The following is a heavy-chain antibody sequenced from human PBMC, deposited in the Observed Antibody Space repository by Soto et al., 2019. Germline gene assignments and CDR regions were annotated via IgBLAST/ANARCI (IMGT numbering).Heavy chain of an antibody. Sequence: EVQLVESGGGLVQPGGSLRLSCAASGFTFSNYWIHWVRQAPGKGLVWVSRINSDGSSTNYADSVKGRFTISRDNAKNTLYLQMNSLRAEDTAVYYCARAAPDPLYCSGGLCYSAIDIWGQGTMVTVSS. D-gene: IGHD2-15*01. CDR3: ARAAPDPLYCSGGLCYSAIDI. J-gene: IGHJ3*02. CDR2: INSDGSST. V-gene: IGHV3-74*01. CDR1: GFTFSNYW.